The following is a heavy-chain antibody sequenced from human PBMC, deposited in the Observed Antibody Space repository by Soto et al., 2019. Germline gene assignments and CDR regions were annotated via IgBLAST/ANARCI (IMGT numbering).Heavy chain of an antibody. CDR1: GFTFSSYG. CDR2: ISYDGSNK. CDR3: AKDLHGDIVATIIVY. V-gene: IGHV3-30*18. J-gene: IGHJ4*02. D-gene: IGHD5-12*01. Sequence: GGSLRLSCAASGFTFSSYGMHWVRQAPGKGLEWVAVISYDGSNKYYADSVKGRFTISRDNSKNTLYLQMNSLRAEDTAVYYCAKDLHGDIVATIIVYWGQGTLVTVSS.